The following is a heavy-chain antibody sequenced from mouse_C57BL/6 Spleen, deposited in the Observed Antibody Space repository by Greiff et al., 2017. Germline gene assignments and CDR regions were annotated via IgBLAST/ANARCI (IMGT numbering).Heavy chain of an antibody. D-gene: IGHD4-1*01. Sequence: VQLQQPGTELVKPGASVKLSCKASGYTFTSYWMHWVKQRPGQGLEWIGNINPSNGGTNYNEKFKSKATLTVDKSSSTAYMQLSSLTSEDSAVXYCARSDASWDGWFAYWGQGTLVTVSA. V-gene: IGHV1-53*01. CDR2: INPSNGGT. CDR3: ARSDASWDGWFAY. J-gene: IGHJ3*01. CDR1: GYTFTSYW.